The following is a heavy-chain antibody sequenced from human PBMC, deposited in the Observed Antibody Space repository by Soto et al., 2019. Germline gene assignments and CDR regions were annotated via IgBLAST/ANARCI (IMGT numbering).Heavy chain of an antibody. Sequence: SETLSLTCAVSGGSISSTHWWSWVRQPPGKGLGWIGEIYHRGNTNYSPSLKRRISISVDKSKNQFSLKLTSVTAADTAVYFCARGGTTSSAWDNWFDPWGQGTLVTVSS. V-gene: IGHV4-4*02. CDR2: IYHRGNT. J-gene: IGHJ5*02. D-gene: IGHD6-19*01. CDR3: ARGGTTSSAWDNWFDP. CDR1: GGSISSTHW.